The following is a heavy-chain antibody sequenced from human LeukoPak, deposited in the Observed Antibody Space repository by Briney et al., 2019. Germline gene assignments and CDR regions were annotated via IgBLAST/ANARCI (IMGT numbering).Heavy chain of an antibody. D-gene: IGHD6-13*01. CDR2: IIPILGIA. V-gene: IGHV1-69*04. Sequence: SVKVSCKASGGTFSSYAISWVRQAPGHGREWMGRIIPILGIANYAQKSQGRVTITADKSTSTAYMRLSSLRSEDTAVYYCARERGAAAGRNFDLWGRGTLVTVSS. CDR1: GGTFSSYA. CDR3: ARERGAAAGRNFDL. J-gene: IGHJ2*01.